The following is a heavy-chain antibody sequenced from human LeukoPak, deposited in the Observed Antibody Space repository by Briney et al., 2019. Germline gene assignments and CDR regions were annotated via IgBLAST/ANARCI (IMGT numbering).Heavy chain of an antibody. V-gene: IGHV3-53*04. CDR2: IYSGGST. D-gene: IGHD3-3*01. Sequence: GGSLRLSCAASGFTVSSNYMSWVRQAPGKGLEWVSVIYSGGSTYYADSVKGRFTISRHNSKNMLYLQMNSLRAEDTAVYYCARDPVSVGLRINSDYWGQGTLVTVSS. J-gene: IGHJ4*02. CDR3: ARDPVSVGLRINSDY. CDR1: GFTVSSNY.